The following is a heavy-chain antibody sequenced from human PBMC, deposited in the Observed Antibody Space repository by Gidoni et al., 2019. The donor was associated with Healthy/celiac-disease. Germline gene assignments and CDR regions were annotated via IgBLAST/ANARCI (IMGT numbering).Heavy chain of an antibody. CDR1: GFTFSSYG. CDR3: AKGMGYGYSQGGFDY. Sequence: QVQLVESGGGVVQPGRSMRHSCAASGFTFSSYGMHWVRQAPGKGLEWVAVISYDGSNKYYADSVKGRFTISRDNSKNTLYLQMNSLRAEDTAVYYCAKGMGYGYSQGGFDYWGQGTLVTVSS. CDR2: ISYDGSNK. D-gene: IGHD5-18*01. V-gene: IGHV3-30*18. J-gene: IGHJ4*02.